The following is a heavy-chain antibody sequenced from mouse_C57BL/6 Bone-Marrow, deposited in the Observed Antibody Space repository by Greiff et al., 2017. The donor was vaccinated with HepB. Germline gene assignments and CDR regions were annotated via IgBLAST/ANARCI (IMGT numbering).Heavy chain of an antibody. V-gene: IGHV5-16*01. J-gene: IGHJ2*01. CDR2: INYDGSST. Sequence: EVKLVEPEGGLVQPGSSMKLSCTASGFTFSDYYMAWVRQVPEKGLEWVANINYDGSSTYYLDSLKSRFIISRDNAKNILYLQMSSLKSEDTATYYCARDAGGLLYFDYWGQGTTLTVSS. D-gene: IGHD2-3*01. CDR3: ARDAGGLLYFDY. CDR1: GFTFSDYY.